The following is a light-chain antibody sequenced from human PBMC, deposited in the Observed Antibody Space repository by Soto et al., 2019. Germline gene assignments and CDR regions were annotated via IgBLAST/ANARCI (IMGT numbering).Light chain of an antibody. CDR3: QQYASARRT. CDR2: HAS. V-gene: IGKV3-20*01. Sequence: ENVLTQSPGTLSLSPGERATLSCRASQSVSRNFLAWYQQKPGQAPRLLIYHASNRATGIPDRFSGSGSGTDCTLTISRLEPEDFAMYYCQQYASARRTFGQGTNLEIK. CDR1: QSVSRNF. J-gene: IGKJ2*01.